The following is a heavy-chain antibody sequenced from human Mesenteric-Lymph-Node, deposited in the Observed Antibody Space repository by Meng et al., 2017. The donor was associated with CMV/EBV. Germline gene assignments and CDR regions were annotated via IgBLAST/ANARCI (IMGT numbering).Heavy chain of an antibody. V-gene: IGHV3-74*01. CDR1: GFTFSSYG. CDR2: INSEGSST. CDR3: AGGAGVNF. J-gene: IGHJ4*02. D-gene: IGHD2-21*01. Sequence: GESLKISCAASGFTFSSYGMHWVRQAPGKGLAWVSRINSEGSSTTYADSVRGRFTISRDNAKNTLYLQMNSLRAEDTAVYYCAGGAGVNFWGQGTLVTVSS.